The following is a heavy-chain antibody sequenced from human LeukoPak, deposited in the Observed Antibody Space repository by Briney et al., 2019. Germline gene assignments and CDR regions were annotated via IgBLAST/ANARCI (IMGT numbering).Heavy chain of an antibody. J-gene: IGHJ3*02. CDR3: ARDSISHDAFDI. D-gene: IGHD2-2*01. Sequence: GGSLRLSCAASGFTFDDYGISWVRRAPGKGLEWVSGINWNGGSTGYADSVKGRFTISRDNAKNSLYLQMNSLRAEDTALYYCARDSISHDAFDIWGQGTMVTVSS. V-gene: IGHV3-20*04. CDR2: INWNGGST. CDR1: GFTFDDYG.